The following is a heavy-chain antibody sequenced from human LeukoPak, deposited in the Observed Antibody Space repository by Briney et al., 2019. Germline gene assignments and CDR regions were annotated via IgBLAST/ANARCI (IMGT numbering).Heavy chain of an antibody. Sequence: SQTLSLTCTVSGGSISSGSYYWSWIRQPAGKGLEWIGHVYTSGSTNYNPSLKSRVTISVDTPKNQFSLKLSSVTAADTAMYYCARVDDSSGYPQTGFYDYWGQGTLVTVSS. J-gene: IGHJ4*02. D-gene: IGHD3-22*01. V-gene: IGHV4-61*09. CDR1: GGSISSGSYY. CDR2: VYTSGST. CDR3: ARVDDSSGYPQTGFYDY.